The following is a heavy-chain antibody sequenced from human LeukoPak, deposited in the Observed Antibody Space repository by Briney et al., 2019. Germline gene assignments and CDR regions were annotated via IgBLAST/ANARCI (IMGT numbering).Heavy chain of an antibody. CDR1: GFTFSSYS. CDR3: ARANANPGDAFDI. CDR2: ISGSSSYI. J-gene: IGHJ3*02. V-gene: IGHV3-21*01. D-gene: IGHD2-8*01. Sequence: GGSLRLSCAASGFTFSSYSMNWVRQAPGKGLEWVSSISGSSSYIYYADSVKGRFAISRDNAKSSLYLQMNSLRAEDTAVYYCARANANPGDAFDIWGQGTMVTVSS.